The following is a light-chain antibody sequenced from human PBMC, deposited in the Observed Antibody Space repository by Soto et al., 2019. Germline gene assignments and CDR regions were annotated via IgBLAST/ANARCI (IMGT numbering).Light chain of an antibody. J-gene: IGKJ5*01. CDR2: GAS. V-gene: IGKV3-15*01. Sequence: IVMTQSPATVSVAPGERGTLSCRASQSVNNKVAWYQQKPGQAPRLLIFGASTRATGIPARFSGSGSVTEFTLTISSLQSEDFAVYYCQQYNNWPPNTFGQGTRLEIK. CDR3: QQYNNWPPNT. CDR1: QSVNNK.